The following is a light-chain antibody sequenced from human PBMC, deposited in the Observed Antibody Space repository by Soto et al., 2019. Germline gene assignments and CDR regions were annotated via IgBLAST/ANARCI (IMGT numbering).Light chain of an antibody. CDR1: QSISSR. V-gene: IGKV1-5*01. CDR2: DAS. J-gene: IGKJ1*01. Sequence: DIQMTQSPSSLSASVGDRVTIACRASQSISSRLAWYQQKPGKAPKVLIYDASNLESGVPSRFRGSGSGTEFTLTITSLQPDDFATYYCQQCNTFWTFGQGTKVDIK. CDR3: QQCNTFWT.